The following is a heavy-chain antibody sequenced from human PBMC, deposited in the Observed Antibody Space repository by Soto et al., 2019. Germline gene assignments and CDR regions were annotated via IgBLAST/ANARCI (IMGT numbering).Heavy chain of an antibody. CDR2: INSDGSST. D-gene: IGHD1-7*01. Sequence: EVQLVESGGGLVQPGGSLRLSCAASGFTFSSYWMHWVRQAPGKGLVWVSRINSDGSSTSYADSVKGRFTISRDNAKHTLYLQMNSMRDEDTAVYYCERDHLSNWNYVSWGSFDPWGQGTLVTVS. CDR3: ERDHLSNWNYVSWGSFDP. CDR1: GFTFSSYW. V-gene: IGHV3-74*01. J-gene: IGHJ5*02.